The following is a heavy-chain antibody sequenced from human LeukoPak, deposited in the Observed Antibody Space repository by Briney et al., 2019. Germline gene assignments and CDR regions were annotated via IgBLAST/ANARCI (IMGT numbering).Heavy chain of an antibody. CDR3: ARLRSAYYYGSGSYLDY. J-gene: IGHJ4*02. Sequence: GASVKVSCKASGYTFTSYYMHWVRQAPGQGLEWMGIINPSGGSTSYAQKFQGRVTMTRETSTSTVYMELSSLRSEDTAVYYCARLRSAYYYGSGSYLDYWGQGTLVTVSS. V-gene: IGHV1-46*01. D-gene: IGHD3-10*01. CDR1: GYTFTSYY. CDR2: INPSGGST.